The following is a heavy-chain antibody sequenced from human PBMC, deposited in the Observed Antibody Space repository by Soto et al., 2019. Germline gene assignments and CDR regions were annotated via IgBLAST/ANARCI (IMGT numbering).Heavy chain of an antibody. CDR1: GGTSSNFV. CDR2: LLPMFGAV. CDR3: ARPKRSGYDRGDSYYHTMDV. Sequence: QMRLVQSGAEVKNSGSSVKVSCKASGGTSSNFVITWVGQVPGQGLEWLGGLLPMFGAVKSAQKFQDRRPITADRSTNTASMELGSLRSEDTAVYYCARPKRSGYDRGDSYYHTMDVWGHGTTVTVS. D-gene: IGHD3-3*01. J-gene: IGHJ6*02. V-gene: IGHV1-69*06.